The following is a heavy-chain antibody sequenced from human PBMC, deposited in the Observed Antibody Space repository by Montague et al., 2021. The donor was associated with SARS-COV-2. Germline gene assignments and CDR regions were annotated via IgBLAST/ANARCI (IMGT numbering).Heavy chain of an antibody. Sequence: SETLSLTCAVYGGSLSGYYWAWIRQTPGKGLVWIGEINHSGNTNYNPSLKSRLTISVDTSKKQFSLKLSSVTTADTAVYYCARGADYDFWSGYLRYKWFDPWGLRTPVTVSS. D-gene: IGHD3-3*01. V-gene: IGHV4-34*01. J-gene: IGHJ5*02. CDR1: GGSLSGYY. CDR2: INHSGNT. CDR3: ARGADYDFWSGYLRYKWFDP.